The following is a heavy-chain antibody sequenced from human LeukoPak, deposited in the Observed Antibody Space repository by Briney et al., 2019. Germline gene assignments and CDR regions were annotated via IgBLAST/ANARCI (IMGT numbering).Heavy chain of an antibody. V-gene: IGHV3-53*01. D-gene: IGHD3-10*01. J-gene: IGHJ6*03. Sequence: GTLSLTCNVSGVSISSSNWWSWVRQAPGKGLEWVSVIYSGGYTYYADSVKGRFTISRDNSKNTLYLQMNSLRAGDTAVYYCARARYGSGSFYYYYYMDVWGKGTTVTISS. CDR3: ARARYGSGSFYYYYYMDV. CDR2: IYSGGYT. CDR1: GVSISSSNW.